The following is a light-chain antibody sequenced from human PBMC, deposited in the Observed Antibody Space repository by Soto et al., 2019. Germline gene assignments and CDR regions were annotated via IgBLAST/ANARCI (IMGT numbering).Light chain of an antibody. CDR1: QTTNNY. V-gene: IGKV1-39*01. J-gene: IGKJ1*01. Sequence: DIQMPQSPSSLSASVGDRVIITCRASQTTNNYLNWYQLKPGKAPKLLIYAATSLQSGVPARFSGSGSGTDFTLTISSPRPDDVATYYCQQSYSPPPTFGQGTKVEIK. CDR2: AAT. CDR3: QQSYSPPPT.